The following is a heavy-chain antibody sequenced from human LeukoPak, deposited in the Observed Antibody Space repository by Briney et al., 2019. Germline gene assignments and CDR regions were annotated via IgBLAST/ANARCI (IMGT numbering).Heavy chain of an antibody. CDR3: ARAHIYFSMTSCPNRRYCYYGMDV. Sequence: GGSLRLSCAASGFTFSSYWMNWVRQAPGKGLVWVSSINHDGSGKYYVDSVKGRFTISRDNAKNTLDLQMNSLRAEDTNVYYGARAHIYFSMTSCPNRRYCYYGMDVWGQGTTVTVSS. V-gene: IGHV3-7*01. D-gene: IGHD2-2*01. CDR1: GFTFSSYW. CDR2: INHDGSGK. J-gene: IGHJ6*02.